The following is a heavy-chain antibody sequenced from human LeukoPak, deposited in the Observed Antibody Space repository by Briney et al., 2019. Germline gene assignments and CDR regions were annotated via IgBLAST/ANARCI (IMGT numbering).Heavy chain of an antibody. CDR1: GFTFSSYS. J-gene: IGHJ6*02. CDR2: IRNKVNSYTT. V-gene: IGHV3-72*01. D-gene: IGHD2-21*02. CDR3: SRGPPCNGGDCRLMYYDMDV. Sequence: GGSLRLSCAASGFTFSSYSMNWVRQAPGKGLEWVGRIRNKVNSYTTYYAASVRGRFSISRDDSKNSFFLQMNSLKTEDSAVYYCSRGPPCNGGDCRLMYYDMDVWGQGTTVTVSS.